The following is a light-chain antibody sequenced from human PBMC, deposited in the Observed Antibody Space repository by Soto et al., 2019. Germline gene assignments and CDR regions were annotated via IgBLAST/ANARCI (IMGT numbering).Light chain of an antibody. Sequence: QSALTQPPSAYGSPGQSVTISCTGTSSDVGAYNYVSWYQQHPGKAPKLMIYDVSKRPSGVPYRFSGSKSGNAASLTVSGLQGEDEADYYGSSYAGSSWVFGGGTKLTVL. CDR2: DVS. CDR1: SSDVGAYNY. J-gene: IGLJ3*02. V-gene: IGLV2-8*01. CDR3: SSYAGSSWV.